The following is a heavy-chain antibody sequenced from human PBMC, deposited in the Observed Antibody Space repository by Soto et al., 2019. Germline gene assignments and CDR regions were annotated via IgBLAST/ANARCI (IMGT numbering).Heavy chain of an antibody. D-gene: IGHD1-1*01. J-gene: IGHJ4*02. CDR1: GFTFSDYY. V-gene: IGHV3-11*06. Sequence: GGSLRLSCAASGFTFSDYYISWIRQAPGKGLEWISYSSNSGTFSRYAASVKGRFSISRDNTKNLLYLQMNSLRAEDTAVYYCARSGDNYNRLDYWGQGTPVTVSS. CDR3: ARSGDNYNRLDY. CDR2: SSNSGTFS.